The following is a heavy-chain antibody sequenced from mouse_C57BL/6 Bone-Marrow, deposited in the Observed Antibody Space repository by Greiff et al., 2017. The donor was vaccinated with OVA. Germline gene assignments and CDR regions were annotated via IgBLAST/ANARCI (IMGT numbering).Heavy chain of an antibody. CDR3: ARGITTVVADFDY. CDR2: IYPRSGNT. D-gene: IGHD1-1*01. CDR1: GYTFTSYG. J-gene: IGHJ2*01. V-gene: IGHV1-81*01. Sequence: VQRVESGAELARPGASVKLSCKASGYTFTSYGISWVKQRTGQGLEWIGEIYPRSGNTYYNEKFKGKATLTADKSSSTAYMELRSLTSEDSAVYFCARGITTVVADFDYWGQGTTLTVSS.